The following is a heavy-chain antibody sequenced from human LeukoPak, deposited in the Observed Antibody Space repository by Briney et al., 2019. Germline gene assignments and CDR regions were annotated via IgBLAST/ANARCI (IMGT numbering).Heavy chain of an antibody. CDR2: IGGSDGFT. D-gene: IGHD3/OR15-3a*01. J-gene: IGHJ4*02. Sequence: PGGSQRLSCAASGFTFSIYAMSWVRQAPGKGPECVSAIGGSDGFTYYADSVQGRFTISRDNSKNTLYLQMNSLRAEDTALYYCAKALNWHFFDYWGQGTLVTVSS. CDR3: AKALNWHFFDY. V-gene: IGHV3-23*01. CDR1: GFTFSIYA.